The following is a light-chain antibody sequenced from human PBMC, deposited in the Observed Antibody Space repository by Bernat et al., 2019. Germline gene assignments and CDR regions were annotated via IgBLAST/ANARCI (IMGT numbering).Light chain of an antibody. CDR1: QSINSW. CDR2: KAS. J-gene: IGKJ4*01. V-gene: IGKV1-5*03. Sequence: DIQMTQSPSTLSASVGDRVTITCRASQSINSWLAWYQQKPGKAPKLLIYKASSLGSGVPSRFSGSESGTEFTLTISSLQPDDIATYYCQQHISRPLTFGGGTKVEIK. CDR3: QQHISRPLT.